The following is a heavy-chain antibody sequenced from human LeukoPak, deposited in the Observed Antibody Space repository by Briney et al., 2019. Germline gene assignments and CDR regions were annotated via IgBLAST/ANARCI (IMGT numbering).Heavy chain of an antibody. CDR2: IYHSGST. D-gene: IGHD3-10*01. V-gene: IGHV4-38-2*02. J-gene: IGHJ4*02. CDR3: ARVGGSLGAVDY. CDR1: GYSISSGYY. Sequence: PSETLSLTCTVSGYSISSGYYWGWIRQPPGKGLEWIGSIYHSGSTYYNPSLKSRVTISVDTSRNQFSLKLSSVTAADTAVYYCARVGGSLGAVDYWGQGTLVTVSS.